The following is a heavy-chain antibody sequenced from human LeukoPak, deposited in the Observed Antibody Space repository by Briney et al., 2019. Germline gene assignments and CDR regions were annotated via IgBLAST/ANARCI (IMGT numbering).Heavy chain of an antibody. CDR2: IHSDGTRI. J-gene: IGHJ6*02. D-gene: IGHD1-14*01. V-gene: IGHV3-74*01. Sequence: GGSLRLSCAASGFTFNNYQMYWVRQAPGKGLVWVSHIHSDGTRIAYADSVKGRFTISRDKAKNTLYLQMNSLRAEDTAVYYCAGRKAGYGMDVWGQGTTVTVSS. CDR3: AGRKAGYGMDV. CDR1: GFTFNNYQ.